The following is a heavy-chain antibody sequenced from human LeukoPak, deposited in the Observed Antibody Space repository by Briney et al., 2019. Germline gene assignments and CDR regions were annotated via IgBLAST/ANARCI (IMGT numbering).Heavy chain of an antibody. V-gene: IGHV4-39*07. J-gene: IGHJ4*02. Sequence: SETLSLTCTVSGGSISSSDYYWGWIRQPPGKGLEWIASIYYSGTTHYNPSLKSRVTISVDTSKNQFSLKLSSVTAADTAVYYCARDPIAVAGRYDYWGQGTLVTVSS. D-gene: IGHD6-19*01. CDR2: IYYSGTT. CDR3: ARDPIAVAGRYDY. CDR1: GGSISSSDYY.